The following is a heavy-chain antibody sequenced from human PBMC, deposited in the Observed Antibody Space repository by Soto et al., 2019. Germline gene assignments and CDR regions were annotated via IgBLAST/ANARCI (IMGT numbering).Heavy chain of an antibody. CDR3: ARVFYYDFWSGQGDWFDP. J-gene: IGHJ5*02. D-gene: IGHD3-3*01. CDR1: GGSFSGYY. CDR2: INHSGST. V-gene: IGHV4-34*01. Sequence: SETLSLTCAVYGGSFSGYYWSWIRQPPGQGLEWIGEINHSGSTNYNPSLKSRVTISVDTSKNQFSLKLSSVTAADTAVYYCARVFYYDFWSGQGDWFDPWGQGTLVTVSS.